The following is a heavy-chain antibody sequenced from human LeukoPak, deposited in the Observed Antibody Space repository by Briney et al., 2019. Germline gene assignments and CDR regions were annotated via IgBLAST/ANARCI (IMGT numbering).Heavy chain of an antibody. CDR2: ISYDGSNK. D-gene: IGHD3-22*01. Sequence: GGSLRLSCAASGFTFSSYAMHWVRQAPGKGLEWVAVISYDGSNKYYADSVKGRFTISRDNSKNTLYLQMNSLRAEDTAVYYCTTDYVTYYYDSSGYYRFDYWGQGTLVTVSS. CDR1: GFTFSSYA. V-gene: IGHV3-30*04. CDR3: TTDYVTYYYDSSGYYRFDY. J-gene: IGHJ4*02.